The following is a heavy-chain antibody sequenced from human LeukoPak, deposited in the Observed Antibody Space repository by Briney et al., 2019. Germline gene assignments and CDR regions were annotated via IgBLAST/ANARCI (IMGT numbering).Heavy chain of an antibody. CDR2: INHSGRT. D-gene: IGHD5-24*01. CDR1: TVSFSGYY. Sequence: SETLSLTCAVYTVSFSGYYWIWIRQPPGKGLEWFGGINHSGRTTYNPSLKSRVTISVDTSKNQFSLRLSSVTAADTAVYYCARLPNGWLQLGAFDMWGRGTMVTVSS. V-gene: IGHV4-34*01. CDR3: ARLPNGWLQLGAFDM. J-gene: IGHJ3*02.